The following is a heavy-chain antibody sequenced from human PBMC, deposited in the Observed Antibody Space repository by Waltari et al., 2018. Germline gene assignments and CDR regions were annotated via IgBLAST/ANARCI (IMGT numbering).Heavy chain of an antibody. CDR2: IYYSGST. V-gene: IGHV4-59*01. J-gene: IGHJ4*02. Sequence: QVQLQESGPGLVKPSETLSLTCTVPGGSISSYYWSWIRQPPGKGLEWIGYIYYSGSTNYNPSLKSRVTISVDTSKNQFSLKLSSVTAADTAVYYCARDGPAATSFDYWGQGTLVTVSS. CDR3: ARDGPAATSFDY. CDR1: GGSISSYY. D-gene: IGHD2-2*01.